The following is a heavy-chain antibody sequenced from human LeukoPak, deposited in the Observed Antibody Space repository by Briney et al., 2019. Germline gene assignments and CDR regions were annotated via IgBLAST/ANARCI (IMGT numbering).Heavy chain of an antibody. CDR3: AKRGSSWNFDY. J-gene: IGHJ4*02. Sequence: PARSLRLSCAASGFTFDDSAMHWVRHSPGKGLEWVSGISWNSGSIGYADSVKGRFTISRDNAKNSLYLQMNSLRADDTALYYCAKRGSSWNFDYWGQGTLVTVSS. CDR2: ISWNSGSI. CDR1: GFTFDDSA. D-gene: IGHD6-13*01. V-gene: IGHV3-9*01.